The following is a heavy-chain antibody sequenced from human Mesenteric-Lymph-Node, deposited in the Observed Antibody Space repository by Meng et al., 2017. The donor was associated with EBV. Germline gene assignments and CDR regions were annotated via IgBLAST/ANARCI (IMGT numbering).Heavy chain of an antibody. CDR2: IDYSGTT. V-gene: IGHV4-59*11. J-gene: IGHJ5*02. CDR1: SCSFSSHY. CDR3: ARDHSSGYGFWSTYSVFDP. Sequence: QVRWTLAVPGLVSPWLAWPFTFPVSSCSFSSHYWSGIRQCAGKGLERIGQIDYSGTTKYNPSIKSRVTLSVDTSKNQLSLRLTSVTAADTAIYYCARDHSSGYGFWSTYSVFDPWGQGTLVTVSS. D-gene: IGHD3-3*01.